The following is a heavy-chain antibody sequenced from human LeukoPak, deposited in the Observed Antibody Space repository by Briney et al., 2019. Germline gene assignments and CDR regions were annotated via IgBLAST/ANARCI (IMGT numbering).Heavy chain of an antibody. D-gene: IGHD6-13*01. Sequence: ASVKVSCKASGYTFTSYGISWVRQAPGQGLEWMGWISAYNGNTNYAQKLQGRVTMTTDTSTSTAYMELRSLRSDDTAVYYCAREITFQLSIAAAGTNFYYGMDVWGQGTTVTVSS. J-gene: IGHJ6*02. CDR1: GYTFTSYG. CDR3: AREITFQLSIAAAGTNFYYGMDV. CDR2: ISAYNGNT. V-gene: IGHV1-18*01.